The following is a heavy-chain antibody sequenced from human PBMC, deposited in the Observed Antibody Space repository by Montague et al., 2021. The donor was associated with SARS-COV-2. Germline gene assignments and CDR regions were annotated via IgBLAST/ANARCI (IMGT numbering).Heavy chain of an antibody. CDR1: GASRSTKNYY. Sequence: SETLSLTCTFSGASRSTKNYYWGWIRQPPGKGLEWIGSISYSATSYSNPALKSRVTMSVDTSRNQLSLNLSSVTVADTAVYYCARLGITLGGVIVIRYYFDFWGQGTLVTVSS. D-gene: IGHD3-16*02. J-gene: IGHJ4*02. V-gene: IGHV4-39*01. CDR2: ISYSATS. CDR3: ARLGITLGGVIVIRYYFDF.